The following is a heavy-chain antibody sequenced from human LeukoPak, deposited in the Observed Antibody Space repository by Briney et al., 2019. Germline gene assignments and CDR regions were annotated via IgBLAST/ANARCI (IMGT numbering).Heavy chain of an antibody. Sequence: SETLSLTCAVYGGSFSGYYWSWIRQPPGKGLEWIGYIYYSGSTNYNPSLKSRVTISVDTSKNQFSLKLSSVTAADTAVYYCARSRERWELRYDFDYWGQGTLVTVSS. CDR1: GGSFSGYY. V-gene: IGHV4-59*01. J-gene: IGHJ4*02. CDR2: IYYSGST. D-gene: IGHD1-26*01. CDR3: ARSRERWELRYDFDY.